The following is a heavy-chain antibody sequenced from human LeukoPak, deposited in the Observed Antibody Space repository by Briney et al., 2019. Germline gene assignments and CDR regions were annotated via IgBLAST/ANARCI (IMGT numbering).Heavy chain of an antibody. V-gene: IGHV3-53*01. CDR2: IYSGGST. CDR3: ARRGDDYGSAFDF. D-gene: IGHD3-10*01. CDR1: GFTLSSNY. Sequence: GRSLRLSCAVSGFTLSSNYMSWVRQAPGKGLEWVSLIYSGGSTYYADSVEGRFTISRDYSKNQLYLRMNSLRAEDTAVSCCARRGDDYGSAFDFWGQGTLVTVSS. J-gene: IGHJ4*02.